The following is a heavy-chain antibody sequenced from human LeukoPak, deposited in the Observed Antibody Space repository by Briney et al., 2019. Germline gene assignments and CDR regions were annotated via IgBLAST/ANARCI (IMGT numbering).Heavy chain of an antibody. D-gene: IGHD2-15*01. V-gene: IGHV3-30*18. CDR1: GFTFSSYA. Sequence: GGSLRLSCAGSGFTFSSYAMHWVRQAPGKGLEWVALVSYDGSFKHYADSVKGRFTISRDNSENTLSPQMDSLRAEDTAVYYCAKGRAASRFYIYYALDVWGQGTTVTVSS. CDR3: AKGRAASRFYIYYALDV. J-gene: IGHJ6*02. CDR2: VSYDGSFK.